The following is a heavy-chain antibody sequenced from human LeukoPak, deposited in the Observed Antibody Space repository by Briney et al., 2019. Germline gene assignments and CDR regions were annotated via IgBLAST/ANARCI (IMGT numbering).Heavy chain of an antibody. V-gene: IGHV4-34*01. J-gene: IGHJ4*02. CDR3: ARLRGYSGYEFDY. CDR1: GGSFSGYY. Sequence: SETLSLTCAVYGGSFSGYYWSWIRQPPGKGLEWIGEINHSGSTNYNPSLKSRVTISVDTSKNQFSLKLSSVTAADTAVYYCARLRGYSGYEFDYWGQGTLVTVSS. CDR2: INHSGST. D-gene: IGHD5-12*01.